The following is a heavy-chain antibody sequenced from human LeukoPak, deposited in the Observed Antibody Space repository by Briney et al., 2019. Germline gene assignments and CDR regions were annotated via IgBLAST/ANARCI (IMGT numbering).Heavy chain of an antibody. CDR2: IYYSGST. CDR1: GGSISSSSYY. D-gene: IGHD6-13*01. J-gene: IGHJ5*02. Sequence: SETLSLTCTVSGGSISSSSYYWGWIRQPPGKGLEWIGSIYYSGSTYYNPSLKSRVTISVDTSKNQFSLKLSFVTAADTAVYYCARLAIAAAAYNWFDPWGQGTLVTVSS. CDR3: ARLAIAAAAYNWFDP. V-gene: IGHV4-39*01.